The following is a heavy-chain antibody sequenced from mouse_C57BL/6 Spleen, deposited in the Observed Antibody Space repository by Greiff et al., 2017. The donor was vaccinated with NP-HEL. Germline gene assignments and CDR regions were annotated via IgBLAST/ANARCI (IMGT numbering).Heavy chain of an antibody. V-gene: IGHV1-72*01. CDR1: GYTFTSYW. CDR2: IDPNSGGT. J-gene: IGHJ2*01. CDR3: ARSVVITTVVELDY. Sequence: VQLQQSGAELVKPGASVKLSCKASGYTFTSYWMHWVKQRPGRGLEWIGRIDPNSGGTKYNEKFKSKATLTVDKPSSTAYMQLSSLTSEDSAVYYCARSVVITTVVELDYWGQGTTLTVSS. D-gene: IGHD1-1*01.